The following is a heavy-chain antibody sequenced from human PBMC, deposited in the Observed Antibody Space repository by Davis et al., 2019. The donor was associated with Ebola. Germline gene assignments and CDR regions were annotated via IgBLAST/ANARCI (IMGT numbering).Heavy chain of an antibody. V-gene: IGHV3-9*01. D-gene: IGHD6-6*01. J-gene: IGHJ6*02. CDR1: GFTFDDYA. Sequence: PGGSLRLSCAASGFTFDDYAMYWVRQAPGKGLEWVSGISWNSGSIGYADSVKGRFTISRDNAKNSLYLQMNSLRAEDTAVYYCARDSSDAALYRMDVWGQGTTVTVS. CDR3: ARDSSDAALYRMDV. CDR2: ISWNSGSI.